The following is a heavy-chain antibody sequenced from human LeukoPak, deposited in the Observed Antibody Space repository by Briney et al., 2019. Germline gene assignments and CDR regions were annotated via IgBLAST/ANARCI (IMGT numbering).Heavy chain of an antibody. J-gene: IGHJ4*02. CDR3: IQWYHPLAPLLY. D-gene: IGHD1-14*01. CDR2: IKSKTDGGTT. CDR1: GFTFSNAW. Sequence: PGGSLRLSCAASGFTFSNAWMSWVRQAPGKGLEWVGRIKSKTDGGTTDYAAPVKGRFTISRDDSKNTAYLQMNSLKTEDTAVYYYIQWYHPLAPLLYWGQGTLVTVSS. V-gene: IGHV3-15*01.